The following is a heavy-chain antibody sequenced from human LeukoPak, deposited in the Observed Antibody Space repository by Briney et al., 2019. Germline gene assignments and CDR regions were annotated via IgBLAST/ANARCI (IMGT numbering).Heavy chain of an antibody. CDR1: GFTFSSYA. CDR2: ISGSGGST. V-gene: IGHV3-23*01. J-gene: IGHJ4*02. D-gene: IGHD3-3*01. CDR3: AKDRDLRFLEWLLSFDY. Sequence: GGSLRLSCAASGFTFSSYAMSWVRQAPGKGLEGVSAISGSGGSTYYADSVKGRFTISRDNSKHTLYLQMNSLRAEDTAVYYCAKDRDLRFLEWLLSFDYWGQGTLVTVSS.